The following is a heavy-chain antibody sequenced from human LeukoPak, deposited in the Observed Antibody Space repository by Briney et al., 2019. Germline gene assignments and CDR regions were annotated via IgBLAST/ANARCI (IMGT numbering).Heavy chain of an antibody. CDR1: GFTFSSYA. CDR2: ISGSGGST. D-gene: IGHD6-13*01. CDR3: AKDQSAAGRGSGAFDI. J-gene: IGHJ3*02. Sequence: GGSLRLTCAASGFTFSSYAMSWVRQAPGKGLEWASAISGSGGSTYYADSVKGRFTISRDNSKNTLYLQMNSLRAEDTAVYYCAKDQSAAGRGSGAFDIWGQGTMVTVSS. V-gene: IGHV3-23*01.